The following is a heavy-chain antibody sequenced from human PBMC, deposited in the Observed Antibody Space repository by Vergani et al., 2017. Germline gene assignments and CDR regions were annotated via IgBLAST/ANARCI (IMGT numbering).Heavy chain of an antibody. CDR3: ARAGTXYYDSSGYIDYYYYGMDV. V-gene: IGHV1-18*04. CDR1: GYTFTSYG. CDR2: ISAYNGNT. J-gene: IGHJ6*02. Sequence: QVQLVQSGAEVKKPGASVKVSCKASGYTFTSYGISWVRQAPGQGLEWMGWISAYNGNTNYAQKLQGRVTMTTDPSTSTAYMELRSLRSDDTAVYYCARAGTXYYDSSGYIDYYYYGMDVWGQGTTVTVSS. D-gene: IGHD3-22*01.